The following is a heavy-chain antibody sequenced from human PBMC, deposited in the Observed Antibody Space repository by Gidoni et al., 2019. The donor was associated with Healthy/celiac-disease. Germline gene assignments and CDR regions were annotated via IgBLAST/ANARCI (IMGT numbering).Heavy chain of an antibody. CDR1: GGSISSYY. CDR2: IYYSGST. Sequence: QVQLQESGPGLVKPSETLSLTCTVSGGSISSYYWSWIRQPPGKGLEWIGYIYYSGSTTYNPSLKSRVTISVDTSKNQFSLKLSSVTAADTAVYYCARGRAAAGRWGQGTLVTVSS. J-gene: IGHJ4*02. CDR3: ARGRAAAGR. V-gene: IGHV4-59*01. D-gene: IGHD6-13*01.